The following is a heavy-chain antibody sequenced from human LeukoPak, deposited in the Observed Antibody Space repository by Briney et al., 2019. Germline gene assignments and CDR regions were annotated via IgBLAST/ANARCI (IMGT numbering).Heavy chain of an antibody. CDR3: AGAQKVYATWFDP. J-gene: IGHJ5*02. D-gene: IGHD2-8*01. CDR2: IYTSGST. Sequence: SETLSLTCTVSGGSISSGSYYWSWIRQPAGKGLEWIGRIYTSGSTNYNPSLKSRVTISVDTSKNQFSLKLSSVTAADTAVYYCAGAQKVYATWFDPWGQGTLVTVSS. V-gene: IGHV4-61*02. CDR1: GGSISSGSYY.